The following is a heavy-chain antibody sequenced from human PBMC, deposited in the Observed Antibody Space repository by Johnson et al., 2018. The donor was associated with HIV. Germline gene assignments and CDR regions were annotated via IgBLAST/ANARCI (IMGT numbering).Heavy chain of an antibody. CDR2: ISSGGGTI. V-gene: IGHV3-11*04. CDR1: GFIFSDYY. J-gene: IGHJ3*02. CDR3: ASEEWELLGDAFDI. Sequence: QVQLVESGGGLVKPGGSLRLSCAASGFIFSDYYMSWIRQAPERGLEWVSYISSGGGTIYYADSVKGRFTISRDNAKNTLYLQMNSLRAEDTAVYYCASEEWELLGDAFDIWGQGTMVTVSS. D-gene: IGHD1-26*01.